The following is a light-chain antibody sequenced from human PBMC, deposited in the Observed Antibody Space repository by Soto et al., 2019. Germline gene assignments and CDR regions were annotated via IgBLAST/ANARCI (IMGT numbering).Light chain of an antibody. Sequence: DIQMTHSLSTLSASVGDRVTITCRASPSISSWLAWYQQKPGRAPKLLIYKASTLESGVPSNFSGSGSGTEFSHTISSLQPEDVATYYCQQYNAYPWTFGQGTKVDIK. CDR2: KAS. V-gene: IGKV1-5*03. CDR1: PSISSW. CDR3: QQYNAYPWT. J-gene: IGKJ1*01.